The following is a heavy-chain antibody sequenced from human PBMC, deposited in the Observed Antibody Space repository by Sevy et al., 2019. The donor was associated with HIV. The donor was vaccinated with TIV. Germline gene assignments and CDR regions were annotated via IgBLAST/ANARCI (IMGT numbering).Heavy chain of an antibody. V-gene: IGHV3-30*18. CDR3: AKTVEMATISLFDY. J-gene: IGHJ4*02. Sequence: GGSLRLSCAASGFTFSSYGMHWVRQAPGKGLEWAAVISYDGSNKYYADSVKGRFTISRDNSKNTLYLQMNSLRAEDTAVYYCAKTVEMATISLFDYWGQGTLVTVSS. CDR1: GFTFSSYG. CDR2: ISYDGSNK. D-gene: IGHD5-12*01.